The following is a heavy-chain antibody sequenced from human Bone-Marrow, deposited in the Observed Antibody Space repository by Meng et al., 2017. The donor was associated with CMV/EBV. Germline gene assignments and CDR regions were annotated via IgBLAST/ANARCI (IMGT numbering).Heavy chain of an antibody. CDR1: GGSISSGGSY. V-gene: IGHV4-31*02. Sequence: YGGSISSGGSYGTCIRHLPGKGLGWIGYIYYSGSTYYNPSLKSRVTISVDTSKNQLSLKLSSVTAADTAVYYCARLVSTFGYYFDYWGQGTLVTVSS. CDR3: ARLVSTFGYYFDY. D-gene: IGHD3-10*01. J-gene: IGHJ4*02. CDR2: IYYSGST.